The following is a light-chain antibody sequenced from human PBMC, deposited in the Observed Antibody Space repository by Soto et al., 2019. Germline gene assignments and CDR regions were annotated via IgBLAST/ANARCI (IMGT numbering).Light chain of an antibody. CDR1: RSISGW. CDR3: QQYENSPWT. Sequence: DIQMTQSPSTLSASVGDRVTITCRASRSISGWLAWYQQRPGKAPKLLIYDASSLQTGVPSRFSGSGSGTEFTLTISSLQPDDFATYYCQQYENSPWTFGQGTKV. CDR2: DAS. J-gene: IGKJ1*01. V-gene: IGKV1-5*01.